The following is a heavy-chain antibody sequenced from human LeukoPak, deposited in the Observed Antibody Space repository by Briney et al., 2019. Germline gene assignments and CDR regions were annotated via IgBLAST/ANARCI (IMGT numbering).Heavy chain of an antibody. D-gene: IGHD2-2*01. CDR1: GGSISSGGYY. V-gene: IGHV4-30-2*01. CDR2: IYHSGST. Sequence: PSETLSLTCTVSGGSISSGGYYWSWIRQPPGKGLEWIGYIYHSGSTYYNPSLKSRVTIPVDRSKNQFSLKLSSVTAADTAVYYCARGYCSSTSCSDYYYYYMDVWGKGTTVTVSS. CDR3: ARGYCSSTSCSDYYYYYMDV. J-gene: IGHJ6*03.